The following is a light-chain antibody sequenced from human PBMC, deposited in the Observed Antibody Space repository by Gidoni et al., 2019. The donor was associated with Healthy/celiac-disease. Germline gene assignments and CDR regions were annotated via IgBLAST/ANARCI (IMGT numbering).Light chain of an antibody. V-gene: IGKV2-28*01. CDR1: QSLLHSNGYNY. CDR2: LGS. Sequence: DIVMTQSPLPLPVTPGEPASIPCRSSQSLLHSNGYNYLDWYLQKPGQSPQLLIYLGSNRASGVPDRFSGSGSGTDFTLKISRVEAEDVGVYYCMQALQTPWTFXQXTKVEIK. J-gene: IGKJ1*01. CDR3: MQALQTPWT.